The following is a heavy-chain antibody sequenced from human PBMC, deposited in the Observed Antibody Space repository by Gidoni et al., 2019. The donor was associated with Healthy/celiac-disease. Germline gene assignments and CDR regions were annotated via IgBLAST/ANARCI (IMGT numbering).Heavy chain of an antibody. V-gene: IGHV4-39*01. CDR2: IYYSGST. D-gene: IGHD6-19*01. CDR1: GGSISSSSYY. J-gene: IGHJ4*02. CDR3: ARLAVAGIDY. Sequence: QLQLQESGPGLVTPSETLSLTYTVSGGSISSSSYYWGWIRQPPGKGLEWIGSIYYSGSTYYNPSLKSRVTISVDTSKNQFSLKLSSVTAADTAVYYCARLAVAGIDYWGQGTLVTVSS.